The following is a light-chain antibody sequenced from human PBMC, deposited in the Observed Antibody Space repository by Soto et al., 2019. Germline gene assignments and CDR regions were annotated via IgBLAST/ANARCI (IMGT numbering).Light chain of an antibody. CDR2: GAS. CDR3: QQYNNWPPIT. V-gene: IGKV3D-15*01. J-gene: IGKJ5*01. Sequence: EIVMTQSPATLSVSPVERATLSCMASQSVSSKLAWYQQKPGQAPRLLIYGASTRATDIPARFSGSGSGTEFTLSISSLQSEDSAVYYCQQYNNWPPITFGQGTRLEIK. CDR1: QSVSSK.